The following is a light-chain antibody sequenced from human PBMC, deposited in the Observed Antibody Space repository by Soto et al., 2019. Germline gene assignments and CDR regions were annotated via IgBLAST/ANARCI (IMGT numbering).Light chain of an antibody. CDR3: QKYGISPR. J-gene: IGKJ3*01. V-gene: IGKV3-20*01. CDR2: RAS. CDR1: QFVSASS. Sequence: EIVLTQSPGTLSLSPGERAILSCRASQFVSASSLAWYQQKPGQVPRLLIYRASKRATAIPVMFSGRGSGKDLKLRISRQEPDDFAVYCCQKYGISPRFGPVTKVEI.